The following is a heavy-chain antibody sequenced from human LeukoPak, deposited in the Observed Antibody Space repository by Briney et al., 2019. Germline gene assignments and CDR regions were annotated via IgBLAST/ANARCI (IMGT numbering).Heavy chain of an antibody. Sequence: SETLSLTCAVYGGSFSGYYWSWIRQPPGKGLEWIGEINHSGSTNYNPSLKSRVTISVDTSKNQFSLKLSSVTAADTAVYYCARLRRVLRYFDWSPQVFYFDYWGQGTLVTVSS. V-gene: IGHV4-34*01. CDR3: ARLRRVLRYFDWSPQVFYFDY. CDR1: GGSFSGYY. J-gene: IGHJ4*02. CDR2: INHSGST. D-gene: IGHD3-9*01.